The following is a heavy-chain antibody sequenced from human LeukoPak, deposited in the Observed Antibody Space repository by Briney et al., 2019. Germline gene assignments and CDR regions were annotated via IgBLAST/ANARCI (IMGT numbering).Heavy chain of an antibody. V-gene: IGHV3-23*01. Sequence: GGSLRLSCAASGFTFGSYGMSWVRQAPGKGLEWVSFIAPNADRTSYADSVEGRFTISRDNPRNTLYMQMNSLRDEDTAVYYCAIMHGYYDGSGYWVQWGQGTLVTVSS. CDR1: GFTFGSYG. CDR2: IAPNADRT. CDR3: AIMHGYYDGSGYWVQ. D-gene: IGHD3-22*01. J-gene: IGHJ1*01.